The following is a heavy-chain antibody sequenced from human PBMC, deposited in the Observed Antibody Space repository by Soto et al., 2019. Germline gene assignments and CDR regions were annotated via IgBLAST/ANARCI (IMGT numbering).Heavy chain of an antibody. V-gene: IGHV3-7*04. CDR2: IKRDGTVT. CDR3: ARDLSPPGEFFYDAFDV. D-gene: IGHD2-21*01. CDR1: GFTFSAFW. J-gene: IGHJ3*01. Sequence: EVQLVESGGGLVQPGESLRLSCAASGFTFSAFWMTWLRQAPGKGLEWVANIKRDGTVTHYGDSVEGRCTLSRDNAQTSLFLQLNSLRPEHTAMYYCARDLSPPGEFFYDAFDVWGQGTFVTVSS.